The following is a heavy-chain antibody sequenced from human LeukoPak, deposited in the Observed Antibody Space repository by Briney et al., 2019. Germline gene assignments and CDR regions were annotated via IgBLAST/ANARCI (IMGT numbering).Heavy chain of an antibody. D-gene: IGHD6-13*01. CDR1: GFTFSSYW. CDR3: ARDEGSSWQIYDAFDI. Sequence: GGSLRLSCAASGFTFSSYWMSWVRQAPGKGLEWVANIKKDGSEKYYVDSVKGRFTISRGNAKNTLYLQMNSLRAEDTAVYYCARDEGSSWQIYDAFDIWGQGTMVTVSS. J-gene: IGHJ3*02. V-gene: IGHV3-7*01. CDR2: IKKDGSEK.